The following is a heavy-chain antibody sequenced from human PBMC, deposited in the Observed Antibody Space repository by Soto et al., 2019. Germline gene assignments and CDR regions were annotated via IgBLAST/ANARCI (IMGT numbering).Heavy chain of an antibody. CDR1: GYTFTSYV. D-gene: IGHD6-13*01. CDR3: ASEAIAAAAVYGMDV. J-gene: IGHJ6*02. Sequence: QVQLVQSGAEEKKPGASVKVSCKASGYTFTSYVMHWVRQAPGQRLEWMGWINAGNGNTKYSQKFQGRVTITRDTSASTAYMELSSPRSEDTAVYYCASEAIAAAAVYGMDVWGQGTTVTVSS. CDR2: INAGNGNT. V-gene: IGHV1-3*05.